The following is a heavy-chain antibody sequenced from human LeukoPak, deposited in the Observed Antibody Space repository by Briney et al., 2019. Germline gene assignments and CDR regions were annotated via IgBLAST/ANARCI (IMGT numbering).Heavy chain of an antibody. J-gene: IGHJ6*03. Sequence: PGGSLRLSCAASGFTFSSYWMSWVRQAPGKGLEWVANIKQDGSEKYYVDSVKGRFTISRDNAKDSLYLQMNSLRAEDTAVYYCARQQQWLGPTDYYYYYYMDVWGKGTTVTISS. V-gene: IGHV3-7*01. CDR2: IKQDGSEK. CDR1: GFTFSSYW. CDR3: ARQQQWLGPTDYYYYYYMDV. D-gene: IGHD6-19*01.